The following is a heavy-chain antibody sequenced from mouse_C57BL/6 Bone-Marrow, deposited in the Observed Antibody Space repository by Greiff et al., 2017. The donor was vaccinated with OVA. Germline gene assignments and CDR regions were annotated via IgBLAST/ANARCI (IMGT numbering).Heavy chain of an antibody. CDR1: GYTFTSYG. D-gene: IGHD1-1*01. CDR2: IYPRSGNT. Sequence: QVQLQQSGAELARPGASVKLSCKASGYTFTSYGISWVKQSTGQGLEWIGEIYPRSGNTYYNEKFKGKATLTADKSSSTAYMELRSLTSEDSAVYFCARDYYGSSYDWYFDVWGTGTTVTVSS. J-gene: IGHJ1*03. CDR3: ARDYYGSSYDWYFDV. V-gene: IGHV1-81*01.